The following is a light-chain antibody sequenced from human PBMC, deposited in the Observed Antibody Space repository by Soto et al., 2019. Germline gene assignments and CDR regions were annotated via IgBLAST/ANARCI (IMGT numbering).Light chain of an antibody. J-gene: IGLJ1*01. Sequence: QSVLTQPASVSGSPGQSITISCTGTSSDAGGYNYVSWYQQHPGKAPELMIYDVSNRPSGVSNRFSGSKSGNTASLTISGLQAEDEADYYCSSYTSSSTLYVFGTGTKVTVL. CDR1: SSDAGGYNY. CDR3: SSYTSSSTLYV. V-gene: IGLV2-14*01. CDR2: DVS.